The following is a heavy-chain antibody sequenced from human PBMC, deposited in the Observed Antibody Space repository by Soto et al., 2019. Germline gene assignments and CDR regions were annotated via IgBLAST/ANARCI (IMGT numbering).Heavy chain of an antibody. J-gene: IGHJ3*02. CDR2: ISWNSGSI. V-gene: IGHV3-9*01. Sequence: AGSLRLSCAASGFTFDVSAIHWVRQAPGKGLEWVSGISWNSGSIGYADSVKGRFTISRDNAKNSLYLQMNSLRAEDTALYYCAKDTRNGAAAGLNDAFDIWGQGTMVTVSS. CDR3: AKDTRNGAAAGLNDAFDI. CDR1: GFTFDVSA. D-gene: IGHD6-13*01.